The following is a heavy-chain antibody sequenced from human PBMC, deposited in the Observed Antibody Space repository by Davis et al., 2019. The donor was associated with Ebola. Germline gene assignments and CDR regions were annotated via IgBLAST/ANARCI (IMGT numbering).Heavy chain of an antibody. CDR3: ARGGGKKYYYDSSGYYSTPNWFDP. J-gene: IGHJ5*02. V-gene: IGHV4-30-4*01. D-gene: IGHD3-22*01. CDR2: IYYSGST. Sequence: MPSETLSLTCTVSGGSISSGDYYWSWIRQPPGKGLEWIGYIYYSGSTYYNPSLKSRVTISVDTSKNQFSLKLSSVTAADTAVYYCARGGGKKYYYDSSGYYSTPNWFDPWGQGTLVTVSS. CDR1: GGSISSGDYY.